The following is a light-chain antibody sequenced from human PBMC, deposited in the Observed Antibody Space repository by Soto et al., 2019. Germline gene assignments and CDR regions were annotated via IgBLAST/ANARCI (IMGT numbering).Light chain of an antibody. CDR3: QQYNNWPQT. Sequence: ETMMTQSPDTLSVSLGDRATLSCRASQSLRSSLAWYQQKPGQAPRLLIYDASTRASGIPARFSGSGSGTDFTLTISGLQSEDFAVYYCQQYNNWPQTFGQGTKVEIK. J-gene: IGKJ1*01. CDR2: DAS. V-gene: IGKV3-15*01. CDR1: QSLRSS.